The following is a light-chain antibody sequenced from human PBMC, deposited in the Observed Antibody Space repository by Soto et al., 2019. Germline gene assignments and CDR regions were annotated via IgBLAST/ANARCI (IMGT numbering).Light chain of an antibody. CDR3: QKSYSTPWT. Sequence: EIQITHAPASLSASVVDRVTLTFRASQSISSYLNCYQQKPGKSAKLLIYAASSLQSGVPSRFSGSGSGTDFTLTISSLQPEDFATYYCQKSYSTPWTCGQGPTGDIK. CDR2: AAS. CDR1: QSISSY. J-gene: IGKJ1*01. V-gene: IGKV1-39*01.